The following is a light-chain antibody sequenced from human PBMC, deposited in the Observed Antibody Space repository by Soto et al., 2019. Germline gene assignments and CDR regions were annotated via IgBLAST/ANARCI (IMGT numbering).Light chain of an antibody. CDR2: YAS. V-gene: IGKV3-11*02. Sequence: VCTQSPATLSSSAGHRATLYCRASHTLINSLAWYHQKTGQPPRILINYASSRGTGVPARFSGSGSARNFTTITSSLEPEEFAAVYCQQRGDRSPCTFGQGTKVDIK. CDR3: QQRGDRSPCT. CDR1: HTLINS. J-gene: IGKJ1*01.